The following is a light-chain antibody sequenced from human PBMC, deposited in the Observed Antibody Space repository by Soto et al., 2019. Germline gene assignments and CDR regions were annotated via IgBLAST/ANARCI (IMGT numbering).Light chain of an antibody. CDR1: HSVSSNF. CDR3: QQYGSSVYT. CDR2: GAS. J-gene: IGKJ2*01. V-gene: IGKV3-20*01. Sequence: EIVLTQSPGTLSLSPGERATLSCRASHSVSSNFLAWYRQKPGQAPRLLIYGASRRAAGIPDRFSGSGSGTDFPRTISRLEPEDLAVYYCQQYGSSVYTFGQGTKLEIK.